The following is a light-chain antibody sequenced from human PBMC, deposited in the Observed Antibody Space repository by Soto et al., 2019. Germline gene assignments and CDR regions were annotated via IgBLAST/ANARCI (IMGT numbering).Light chain of an antibody. J-gene: IGKJ5*01. V-gene: IGKV3-15*01. Sequence: DIVMTKSPATLSVAPGERVTFSCRASQGVSRKLAWYQHKPGQAPRLLISGASTGATGIPARFSGSGSGTEFTLTISSLQPEDFAVYYCQQRSNWLVTFGQGTRLEIK. CDR3: QQRSNWLVT. CDR2: GAS. CDR1: QGVSRK.